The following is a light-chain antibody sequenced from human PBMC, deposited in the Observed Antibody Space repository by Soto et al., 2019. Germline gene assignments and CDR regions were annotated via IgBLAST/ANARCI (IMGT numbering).Light chain of an antibody. CDR3: TSYVGSDIWV. CDR2: EVS. Sequence: QYTLTQPPSAPGSPGQSVTISCTGTRSDVGAYKYVSWYQQYQGKAPKLMIYEVSKRPSGVPDRFSGSKSGNTASLTVSGLQAEDEAEYYCTSYVGSDIWVFGGGTKLTVL. CDR1: RSDVGAYKY. J-gene: IGLJ3*02. V-gene: IGLV2-8*01.